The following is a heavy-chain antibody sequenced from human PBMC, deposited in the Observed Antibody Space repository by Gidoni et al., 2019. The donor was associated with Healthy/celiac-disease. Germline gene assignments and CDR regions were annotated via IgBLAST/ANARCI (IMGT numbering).Heavy chain of an antibody. Sequence: QVQRVQSGAEVKKPASSAKVSCKATRGTFSSYAISWVRQAPGQGLEWMGGIIPIFGTANYARKFQGRVTITADKSTSTAYMELSSLRSEDTAVYYCARSSGWYRPPDYWGQGTLVTVSS. D-gene: IGHD6-19*01. V-gene: IGHV1-69*06. CDR2: IIPIFGTA. J-gene: IGHJ4*02. CDR3: ARSSGWYRPPDY. CDR1: RGTFSSYA.